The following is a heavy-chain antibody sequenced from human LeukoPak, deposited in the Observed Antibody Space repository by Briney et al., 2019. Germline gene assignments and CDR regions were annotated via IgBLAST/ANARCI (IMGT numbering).Heavy chain of an antibody. CDR2: MNPNSGNT. CDR1: GGTFSSYA. D-gene: IGHD1-26*01. V-gene: IGHV1-8*03. J-gene: IGHJ6*03. Sequence: ASVKVSCKASGGTFSSYAISWVRQAPGQGLEWMGWMNPNSGNTGYAQKFQGRVTITRNTSISTTYMELSSLRSEDTAVYYCARGRSPGTSMEYYYYMDVWGKGTTVTVSS. CDR3: ARGRSPGTSMEYYYYMDV.